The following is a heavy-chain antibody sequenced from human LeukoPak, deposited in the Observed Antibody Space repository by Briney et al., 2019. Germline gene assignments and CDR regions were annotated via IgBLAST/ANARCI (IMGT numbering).Heavy chain of an antibody. CDR2: IYTSGST. Sequence: SETLSLTCTVSGGSISSGSYYWSWIRQPAGKGLEWIGRIYTSGSTNYNPSLKSRVTISVDTSKNQFSLKLSSVTAADTAVYYCARISRQADPYYYYMDVWGKGTTVTVSS. V-gene: IGHV4-61*02. CDR3: ARISRQADPYYYYMDV. CDR1: GGSISSGSYY. J-gene: IGHJ6*03.